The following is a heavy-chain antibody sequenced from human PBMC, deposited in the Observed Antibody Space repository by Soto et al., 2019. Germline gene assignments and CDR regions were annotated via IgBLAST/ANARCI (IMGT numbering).Heavy chain of an antibody. CDR1: GFTFSSCS. CDR3: ARGWDLKDYFDY. CDR2: ISDNSRYI. V-gene: IGHV3-21*01. D-gene: IGHD1-26*01. Sequence: EVQLVESGGGLVKPGGSLRLSCAASGFTFSSCSMNWVRQAPGKGLEWVSSISDNSRYIYYADSVKGRFTISRDNAQNSLYLQMNSLIVEDTAVYYCARGWDLKDYFDYWGQGTLVTVSS. J-gene: IGHJ4*02.